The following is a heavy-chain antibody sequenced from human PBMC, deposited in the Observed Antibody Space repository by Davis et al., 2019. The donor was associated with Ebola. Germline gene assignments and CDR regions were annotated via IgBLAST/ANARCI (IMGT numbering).Heavy chain of an antibody. D-gene: IGHD4-17*01. CDR2: IWYDGSNK. CDR1: GFTFSSYG. CDR3: ASSYGDYDNLDY. V-gene: IGHV3-33*03. Sequence: GESLKISCAASGFTFSSYGMHWVRQAPGKGLEWVAVIWYDGSNKYYADSVKGRFTISRDNAKNSLYLQMNSLRAEDTAVYYCASSYGDYDNLDYWGQGTLVTVSS. J-gene: IGHJ4*02.